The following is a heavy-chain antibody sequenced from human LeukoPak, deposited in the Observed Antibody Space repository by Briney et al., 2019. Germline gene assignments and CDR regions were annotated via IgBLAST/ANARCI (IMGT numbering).Heavy chain of an antibody. CDR2: ISRSSSTI. V-gene: IGHV3-48*04. CDR3: ARVAGYSSSFLPEYYYYMDV. J-gene: IGHJ6*03. Sequence: PGGSLRLSCAASGFTFSSYSMNWVRQAPGKGLEWVSYISRSSSTIYYADSVKGRFTISRDNAKNSLYLQMNSLRAEDTAVYYCARVAGYSSSFLPEYYYYMDVWGKGTTVTVSS. D-gene: IGHD6-6*01. CDR1: GFTFSSYS.